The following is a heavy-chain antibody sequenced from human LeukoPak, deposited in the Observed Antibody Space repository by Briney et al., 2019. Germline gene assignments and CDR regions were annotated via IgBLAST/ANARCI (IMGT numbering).Heavy chain of an antibody. V-gene: IGHV3-48*03. J-gene: IGHJ4*02. Sequence: GGSLRLSCAASGFTFSSYEMNWVRQAPGKGLEWVSYISSSGSTIYYADSVKGRFTISRDNAKNSLYLQMNSLRAEDTAVYYCATHPKSSSWYEFDYWGQGTLVTVSS. CDR1: GFTFSSYE. CDR2: ISSSGSTI. CDR3: ATHPKSSSWYEFDY. D-gene: IGHD6-13*01.